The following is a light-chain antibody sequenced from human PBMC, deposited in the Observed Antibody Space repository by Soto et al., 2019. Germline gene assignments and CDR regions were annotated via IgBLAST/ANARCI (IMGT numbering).Light chain of an antibody. CDR2: EVS. CDR1: SSDVGGYNY. J-gene: IGLJ1*01. CDR3: SSYTSIITLYV. Sequence: QSVLTQPASVSGSPGQSITISCTGTSSDVGGYNYVSWYQQQPGKAPKLMIYEVSNRPSGVSNRFSGSKSGNTASLTISGLQAEDEADYYCSSYTSIITLYVFGIGTKV. V-gene: IGLV2-14*01.